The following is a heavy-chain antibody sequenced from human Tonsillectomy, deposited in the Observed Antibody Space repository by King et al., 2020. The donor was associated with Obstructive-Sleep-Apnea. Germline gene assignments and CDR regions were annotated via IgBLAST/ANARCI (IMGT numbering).Heavy chain of an antibody. J-gene: IGHJ6*02. CDR3: ARGHDILTGYYSVYYYYGMDV. Sequence: VQLQQWGAGLLKPSETLSLTCAVYGGSFSGYYWSWLRQPPGKGLEWIGEINHSGSTNYNPSLKSRVTISVDTSKNQFSLKLSSVTAADTAVYYCARGHDILTGYYSVYYYYGMDVWGQGTTVTVSS. CDR2: INHSGST. V-gene: IGHV4-34*01. CDR1: GGSFSGYY. D-gene: IGHD3-9*01.